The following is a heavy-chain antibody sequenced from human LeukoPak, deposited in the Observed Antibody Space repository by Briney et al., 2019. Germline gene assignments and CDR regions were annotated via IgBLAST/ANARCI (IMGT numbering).Heavy chain of an antibody. Sequence: GASVKVSCKASGYTFTSYGICWVRQAPGQGLEWMGGIIPIFGTANYAQKFQGRVTITADKSTSTAYMELSSLRSEDTAVYYCAFAAYSSSWYGYWGQGTLVTVSS. V-gene: IGHV1-69*06. CDR2: IIPIFGTA. CDR3: AFAAYSSSWYGY. CDR1: GYTFTSYG. J-gene: IGHJ4*02. D-gene: IGHD6-13*01.